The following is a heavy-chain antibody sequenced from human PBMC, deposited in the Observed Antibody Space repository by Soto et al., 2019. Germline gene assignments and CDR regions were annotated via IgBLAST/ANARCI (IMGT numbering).Heavy chain of an antibody. V-gene: IGHV3-74*01. J-gene: IGHJ6*03. D-gene: IGHD3-10*01. CDR1: GFTFSSYG. CDR3: ARAKGRNYYGSGSYYNGGYYYMDV. CDR2: INSDGSSP. Sequence: GGSLRLSCAASGFTFSSYGRHWVRQPPGKGLVGVSRINSDGSSPSYPAPGKGRFTISRDNAKNTLYLQMNSLRAEDMAVYYCARAKGRNYYGSGSYYNGGYYYMDVWGKGTTVTVSS.